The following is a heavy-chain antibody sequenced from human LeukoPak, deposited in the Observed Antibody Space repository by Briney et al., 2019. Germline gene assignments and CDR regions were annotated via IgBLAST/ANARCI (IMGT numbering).Heavy chain of an antibody. Sequence: GASVKVSCKASGYTFTSYYMHWVRQAPGQGLERMGIINPSGGSTSYAQKFQGRVTMTRDTSTSTVYMELGSLRSEDTAVYYCARDAHRRNIVVVVAAPGYWGQGTLVTVSS. D-gene: IGHD2-15*01. J-gene: IGHJ4*02. V-gene: IGHV1-46*01. CDR3: ARDAHRRNIVVVVAAPGY. CDR2: INPSGGST. CDR1: GYTFTSYY.